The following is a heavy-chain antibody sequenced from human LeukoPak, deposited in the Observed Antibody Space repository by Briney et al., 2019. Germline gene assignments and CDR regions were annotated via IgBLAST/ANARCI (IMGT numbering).Heavy chain of an antibody. D-gene: IGHD4-23*01. J-gene: IGHJ4*02. V-gene: IGHV3-48*01. CDR2: ISAASWGI. CDR1: GFTFSTYS. CDR3: ARGTTAITRIDY. Sequence: GGSLRLSRAASGFTFSTYSMTWVRQAPGKGLEWISHISAASWGIKYADSVKGRFTTSRDNAKNSVFLQMSSLRPEDTAVYYCARGTTAITRIDYWGQGTLVTVSS.